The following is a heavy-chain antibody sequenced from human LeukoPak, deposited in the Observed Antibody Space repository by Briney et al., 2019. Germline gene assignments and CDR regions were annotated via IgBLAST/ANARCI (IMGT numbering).Heavy chain of an antibody. J-gene: IGHJ3*02. CDR2: IIPILGIA. CDR3: ARMYYYDSSGYYYSGSHAFDI. D-gene: IGHD3-22*01. Sequence: SVNVSCKASGGTFSSYAISWVRQAPGQGLEWMGRIIPILGIANYAQKFQGRVTITADKSTSTAYMELSSLRSEDTAVYYCARMYYYDSSGYYYSGSHAFDIWGQGTMVTVSS. V-gene: IGHV1-69*04. CDR1: GGTFSSYA.